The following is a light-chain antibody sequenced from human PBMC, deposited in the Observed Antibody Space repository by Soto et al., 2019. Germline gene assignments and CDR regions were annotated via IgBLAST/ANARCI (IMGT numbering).Light chain of an antibody. CDR1: ESVNWY. V-gene: IGKV3-11*01. CDR2: DAT. J-gene: IGKJ4*01. CDR3: QQRTNWLT. Sequence: EIVLTQSQATLSLSPGERATLSCRASESVNWYLACYQQKPGQAHRLLIYDATNRATGIPARFSGSGSGTDFTLTISSLEPEDFAVYYCQQRTNWLTFGGGNRVEI.